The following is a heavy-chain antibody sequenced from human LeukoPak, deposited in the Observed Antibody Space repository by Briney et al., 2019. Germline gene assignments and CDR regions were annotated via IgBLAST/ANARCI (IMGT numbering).Heavy chain of an antibody. Sequence: SQTLSLTCTASGGSISSGSYYWGWIRQPAGKGLEWIGRIYTSGSTNYNPSLKSRVTISVDTSKNQFSLKLSSVTAADTAVYYCARDCSGGSCYFVGDAFDIWGQGTMVTVSS. J-gene: IGHJ3*02. CDR2: IYTSGST. CDR1: GGSISSGSYY. V-gene: IGHV4-61*02. D-gene: IGHD2-15*01. CDR3: ARDCSGGSCYFVGDAFDI.